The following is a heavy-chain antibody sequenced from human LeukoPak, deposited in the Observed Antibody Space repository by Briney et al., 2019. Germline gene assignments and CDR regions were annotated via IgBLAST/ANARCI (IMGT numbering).Heavy chain of an antibody. D-gene: IGHD6-19*01. V-gene: IGHV4-34*01. J-gene: IGHJ4*02. CDR2: INHSGST. CDR3: ADRSSGWFDY. CDR1: GGSLSGYH. Sequence: SETPSLTCAVFGGSLSGYHWSWIRQPPGKGLEWIGEINHSGSTKFNPSLKSRITISVDTSKNHFSLKLTSVTAADTAVYYCADRSSGWFDYWGQGTLVTVSS.